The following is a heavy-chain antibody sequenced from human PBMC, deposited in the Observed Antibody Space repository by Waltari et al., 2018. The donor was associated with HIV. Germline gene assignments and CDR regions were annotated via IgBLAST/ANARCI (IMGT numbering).Heavy chain of an antibody. J-gene: IGHJ1*01. CDR2: IRQDGGER. CDR1: GFNFSRYW. V-gene: IGHV3-7*01. CDR3: AKDRYDGSGYPQDFQY. D-gene: IGHD3-22*01. Sequence: EVQLVESGGGLVQPGGFLTLSCSASGFNFSRYWMSWVRQAPGKGLEWVANIRQDGGERNFLDSVRGRYIISRDNAKNSVLLHMTNLSVDDTAIYYCAKDRYDGSGYPQDFQYWGQGTQVSVSS.